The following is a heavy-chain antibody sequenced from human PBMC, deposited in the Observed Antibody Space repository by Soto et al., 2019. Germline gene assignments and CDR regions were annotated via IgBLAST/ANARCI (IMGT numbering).Heavy chain of an antibody. CDR1: GGSISSGGYY. V-gene: IGHV4-31*03. Sequence: QVQLQESGPGLVKPSQTLSLTCTVSGGSISSGGYYWSWIRQHPGKGLEWIGYIYYSGSTYYNPSLQSXXTXSXXTSKNQFSLKLSSVTAADTAVYYCARTRFDYYFDYWGQGTLVTVSS. J-gene: IGHJ4*02. D-gene: IGHD3-16*01. CDR2: IYYSGST. CDR3: ARTRFDYYFDY.